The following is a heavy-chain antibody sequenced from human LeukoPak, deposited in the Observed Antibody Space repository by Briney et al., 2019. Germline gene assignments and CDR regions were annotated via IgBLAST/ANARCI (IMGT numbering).Heavy chain of an antibody. V-gene: IGHV3-30*18. CDR1: GFTFSPYG. Sequence: PGGSLRLSCAASGFTFSPYGMHWVRQAPGKGLEWVALISYDGNDKYYADPVKGRFTISRDNSKNTLFLQMNSLRVEDTAVYFCAKDQYSRYYGMDVWGQGTTVTVSS. J-gene: IGHJ6*02. CDR3: AKDQYSRYYGMDV. CDR2: ISYDGNDK. D-gene: IGHD4-11*01.